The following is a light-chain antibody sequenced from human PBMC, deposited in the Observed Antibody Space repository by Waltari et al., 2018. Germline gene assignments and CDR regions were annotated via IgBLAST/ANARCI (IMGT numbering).Light chain of an antibody. CDR3: QSYDSSLSGL. J-gene: IGLJ3*02. CDR1: NSNIGAGYD. CDR2: ANT. V-gene: IGLV1-40*01. Sequence: QSVLTQPPSVSGAPGQRVTISCTGSNSNIGAGYDVHWYQQLPGTAPTRLIYANTNRPSGVPDRFSGSKSGTSASLAITGLQAEDEADYYCQSYDSSLSGLFGGGTKLTVL.